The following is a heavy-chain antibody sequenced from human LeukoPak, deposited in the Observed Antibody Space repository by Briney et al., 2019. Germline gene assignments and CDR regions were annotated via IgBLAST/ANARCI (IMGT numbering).Heavy chain of an antibody. CDR3: ASHRLTRSPLDY. D-gene: IGHD4/OR15-4a*01. Sequence: PGGSLRLSCAASGFTFSSYWMHWVRQAPGKGLVWVSRINNDGSSTSYADSVKGRFTISRDNAKNTLYLQMNSLRAEDTAVYYCASHRLTRSPLDYWGQGTLVTVSS. V-gene: IGHV3-74*01. J-gene: IGHJ4*02. CDR1: GFTFSSYW. CDR2: INNDGSST.